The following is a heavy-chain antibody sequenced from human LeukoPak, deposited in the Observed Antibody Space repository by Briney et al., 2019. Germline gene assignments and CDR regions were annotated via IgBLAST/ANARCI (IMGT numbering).Heavy chain of an antibody. CDR2: IIPILGIA. V-gene: IGHV1-69*04. J-gene: IGHJ6*02. D-gene: IGHD3-10*01. CDR3: ARRGNYGSGSSYGMDV. Sequence: ESSVQVSCKASGGTVSSYAISRVRQAPGQGLEWMGRIIPILGIANYAQKFQGRVTITADKSTSTAYMELSSLRSEDTAVYYCARRGNYGSGSSYGMDVWGQGTTVTVSS. CDR1: GGTVSSYA.